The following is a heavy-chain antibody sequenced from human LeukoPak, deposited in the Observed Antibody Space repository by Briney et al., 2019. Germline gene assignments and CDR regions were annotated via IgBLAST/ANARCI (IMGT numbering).Heavy chain of an antibody. V-gene: IGHV3-23*01. CDR3: VRRVNSWGDY. CDR2: ISGSGGST. D-gene: IGHD6-13*01. J-gene: IGHJ4*02. CDR1: GFTFSSYA. Sequence: GGSLRLSCAASGFTFSSYAMSWVRQAPGKGLEWVSAISGSGGSTYYADSVKGRFTISRDNAKNSLYLQMNSLRAEDTAVYYCVRRVNSWGDYWGQGTQVTVSS.